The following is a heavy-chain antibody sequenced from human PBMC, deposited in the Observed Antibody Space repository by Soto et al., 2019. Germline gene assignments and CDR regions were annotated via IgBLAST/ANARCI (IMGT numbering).Heavy chain of an antibody. D-gene: IGHD2-15*01. J-gene: IGHJ6*02. CDR2: TYYRSKWYT. CDR1: GDSVASNSAA. V-gene: IGHV6-1*01. CDR3: TAGATSGRNVNYCYCIDV. Sequence: LKTLSLTCAISGDSVASNSAAWNWNRQSPSRGLEWLGRTYYRSKWYTDYAESVKSRLTINPDTSKNHVSLQLKSVTPEDTAVVYCTAGATSGRNVNYCYCIDVWGQGTTVTVAS.